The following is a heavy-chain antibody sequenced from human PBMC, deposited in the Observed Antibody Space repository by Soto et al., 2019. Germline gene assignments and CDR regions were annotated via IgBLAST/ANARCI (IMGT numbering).Heavy chain of an antibody. D-gene: IGHD6-19*01. J-gene: IGHJ4*02. CDR1: GFTFSSYA. V-gene: IGHV3-30-3*01. Sequence: GGALRRSCAASGFTFSSYAMHWVRQAPGKGLEWVAVISYDGSNKYYADSVKGRFTISRDNSKNTLYLQMNSLRAEDTAVYYCATAVIAVAGREFDYWGQGTLVTVS. CDR2: ISYDGSNK. CDR3: ATAVIAVAGREFDY.